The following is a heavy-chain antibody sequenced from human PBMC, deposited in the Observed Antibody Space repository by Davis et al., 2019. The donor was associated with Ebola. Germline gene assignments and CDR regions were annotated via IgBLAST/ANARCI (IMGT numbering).Heavy chain of an antibody. CDR2: ITNKAAGGTT. CDR3: TTVTWRGEFDN. D-gene: IGHD3-16*01. Sequence: GESLKISCVASGFTFTNAWMSWVRQAPGKGLEWVGRITNKAAGGTTDYAAPVKGRFSISTDDSKNTLYLQMNSLKTEDTAVYYCTTVTWRGEFDNWGQGILVTASS. J-gene: IGHJ4*02. V-gene: IGHV3-15*01. CDR1: GFTFTNAW.